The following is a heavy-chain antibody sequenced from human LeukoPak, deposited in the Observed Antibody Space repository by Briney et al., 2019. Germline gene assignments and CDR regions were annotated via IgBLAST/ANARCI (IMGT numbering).Heavy chain of an antibody. V-gene: IGHV3-23*01. Sequence: GGSLRLSCAASGFTFSSYAISWVRQAPGKGLGWVAAISDSGGSTYYPNSVKGRFTISIDNSKNTLYPQMNRLRAEDTAVYCCAKVGFGVRGVIGSEDYWGQGTLVTVSS. CDR2: ISDSGGST. J-gene: IGHJ4*02. D-gene: IGHD3-10*01. CDR1: GFTFSSYA. CDR3: AKVGFGVRGVIGSEDY.